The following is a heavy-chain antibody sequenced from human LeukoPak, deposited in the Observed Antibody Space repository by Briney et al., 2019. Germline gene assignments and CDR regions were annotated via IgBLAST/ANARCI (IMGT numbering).Heavy chain of an antibody. CDR1: GYTFTSYY. Sequence: ASVKVSCKSSGYTFTSYYIHWVRQAPGQGLEWVGVINPSGGSTSYAQNFQGRVTMTRDTSTSTVYMELSSLRFEDTAVYYCARDDGRDSSGYPSDDWGQGTLVTVSS. CDR3: ARDDGRDSSGYPSDD. J-gene: IGHJ4*02. V-gene: IGHV1-46*01. CDR2: INPSGGST. D-gene: IGHD3-22*01.